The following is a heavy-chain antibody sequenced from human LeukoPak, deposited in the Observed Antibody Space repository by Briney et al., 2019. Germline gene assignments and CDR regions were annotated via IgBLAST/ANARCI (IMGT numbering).Heavy chain of an antibody. Sequence: SETLSPTCTVSGGSISSYYWSWIRQPPGKGLEWIGYIYYSGSTNYDPSLKSRVTISVDTSKNQFSLKLSSVTAADTAVYYCARSVLRYFDWLPTYYFDYWGQGTLVTVSS. CDR2: IYYSGST. CDR3: ARSVLRYFDWLPTYYFDY. CDR1: GGSISSYY. V-gene: IGHV4-59*08. J-gene: IGHJ4*02. D-gene: IGHD3-9*01.